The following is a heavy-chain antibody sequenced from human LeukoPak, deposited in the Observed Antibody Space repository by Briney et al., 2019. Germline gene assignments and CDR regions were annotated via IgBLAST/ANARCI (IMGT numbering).Heavy chain of an antibody. Sequence: SETLSLTCAVYGGSFSGYYWGWIRQPPGKGLEWIGEINHSGSTNYNPSLKSRVTISVDTSKNQFSLKLSSVTAADTAVYYCARGTVVVVPAALTTFDHWGQGTLVTVSS. V-gene: IGHV4-34*01. D-gene: IGHD2-2*01. CDR1: GGSFSGYY. J-gene: IGHJ5*02. CDR2: INHSGST. CDR3: ARGTVVVVPAALTTFDH.